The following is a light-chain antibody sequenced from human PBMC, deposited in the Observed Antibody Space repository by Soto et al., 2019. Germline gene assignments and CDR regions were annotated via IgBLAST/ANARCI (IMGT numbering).Light chain of an antibody. V-gene: IGKV3-20*01. CDR2: GAS. Sequence: EIVLTQSPGTLSLSPGERATLSCRASQSVSSNLAWYQQKPGQAPRLLIYGASSRATGIPDRFSGSGSGTDFTLTISRLEPEDFAVYYCQQYGNSRTFGQGTKVDI. J-gene: IGKJ1*01. CDR1: QSVSSN. CDR3: QQYGNSRT.